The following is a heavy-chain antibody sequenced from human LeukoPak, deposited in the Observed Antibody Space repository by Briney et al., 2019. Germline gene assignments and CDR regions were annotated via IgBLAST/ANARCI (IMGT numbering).Heavy chain of an antibody. CDR2: INEDGSNK. CDR1: GFSFSNHY. Sequence: PGGSLRLSCTASGFSFSNHYMRWIRQAPGKGLEWVVNINEDGSNKWHLGSVKGRFTVSRDNARNSLYLQMNSLRVEDTAVYYCTRVIVAVPGYFDYFDFWGQGVLVTDSS. V-gene: IGHV3-7*01. D-gene: IGHD6-19*01. J-gene: IGHJ4*02. CDR3: TRVIVAVPGYFDYFDF.